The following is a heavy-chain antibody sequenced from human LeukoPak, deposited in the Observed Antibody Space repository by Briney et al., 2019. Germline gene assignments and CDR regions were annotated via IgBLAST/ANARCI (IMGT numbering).Heavy chain of an antibody. Sequence: SETLSLTCVVSGGSVSGYYWGWIRQPPGRGLEWIGYVYYSGSTNYNPSFRSRITISVDTSRNQFSLQLSSVTAADTAVYYCARIHRYCSGGACYVLDNWGQGTLVAVSS. J-gene: IGHJ4*02. CDR1: GGSVSGYY. CDR3: ARIHRYCSGGACYVLDN. CDR2: VYYSGST. D-gene: IGHD2-15*01. V-gene: IGHV4-59*02.